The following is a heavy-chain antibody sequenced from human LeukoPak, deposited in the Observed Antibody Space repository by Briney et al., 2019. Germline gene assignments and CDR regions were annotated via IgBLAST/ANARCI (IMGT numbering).Heavy chain of an antibody. CDR3: ARGAGASGYDYYFDY. V-gene: IGHV4-4*07. CDR1: GGSISSYY. Sequence: SETLSLTCSVSGGSISSYYWSWIRQPAGKGLEWIGRIYPTGSTKYNPSLKSRVTMSLDTSKNQFSLKLSSVTAADTAVYYCARGAGASGYDYYFDYWGQGTLVTVSS. CDR2: IYPTGST. D-gene: IGHD5-12*01. J-gene: IGHJ4*02.